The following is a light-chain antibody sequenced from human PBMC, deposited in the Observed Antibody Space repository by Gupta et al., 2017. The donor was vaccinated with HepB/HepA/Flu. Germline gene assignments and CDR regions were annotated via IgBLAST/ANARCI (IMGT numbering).Light chain of an antibody. CDR3: QQYNDWPGT. CDR1: PSISID. V-gene: IGKV3-15*01. J-gene: IGKJ1*01. Sequence: ELVMTQSPATLPVSPGERVTLSCRASPSISIDLAWYQQKPGQAPRLLIHGASTRATGIPARFSASGSGTEFTLTISSLQSEDFAVYYCQQYNDWPGTFGQGTKVEIK. CDR2: GAS.